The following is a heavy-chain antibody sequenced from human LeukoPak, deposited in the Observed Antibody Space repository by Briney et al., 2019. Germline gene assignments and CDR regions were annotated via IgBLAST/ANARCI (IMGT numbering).Heavy chain of an antibody. J-gene: IGHJ3*02. CDR1: GGSISSYY. Sequence: SETLSLTCTVSGGSISSYYWSWIRQPPGKGLEWIGYIYYSGSTNYNPSLKSRVTISVDTSKNQFSLKLSSVTAADTAVYYCAREAGMAAAGSHDAFDIWGQGTMVTVSS. V-gene: IGHV4-59*01. CDR3: AREAGMAAAGSHDAFDI. CDR2: IYYSGST. D-gene: IGHD6-13*01.